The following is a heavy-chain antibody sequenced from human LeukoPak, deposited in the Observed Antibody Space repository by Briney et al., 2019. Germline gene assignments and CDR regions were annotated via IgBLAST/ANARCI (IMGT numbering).Heavy chain of an antibody. D-gene: IGHD6-13*01. CDR2: INPNSGGT. CDR1: GYTFTGYY. Sequence: ASVKVSCKASGYTFTGYYMHWVRQAPGQGLEWMGWINPNSGGTNYAQKFQGRVTMTRDTSISTAYMELNRLRSDDTAVYYCARAENIAAAVDYWGQGTLVTVSS. V-gene: IGHV1-2*02. J-gene: IGHJ4*02. CDR3: ARAENIAAAVDY.